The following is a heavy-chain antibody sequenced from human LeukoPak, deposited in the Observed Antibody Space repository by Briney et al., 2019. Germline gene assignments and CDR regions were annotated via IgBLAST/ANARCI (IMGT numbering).Heavy chain of an antibody. CDR2: ISAYNGNT. V-gene: IGHV1-18*01. CDR1: GYTFTSYG. Sequence: ASVKVSCKASGYTFTSYGISWVRQATGQGLEWMGWISAYNGNTNYAQKLQGRVTMTTDTSTSTAYMELRSLRSDDTAVYYCARGRIVVVPAALYYMDVWGKGTTVTVSS. D-gene: IGHD2-2*01. CDR3: ARGRIVVVPAALYYMDV. J-gene: IGHJ6*03.